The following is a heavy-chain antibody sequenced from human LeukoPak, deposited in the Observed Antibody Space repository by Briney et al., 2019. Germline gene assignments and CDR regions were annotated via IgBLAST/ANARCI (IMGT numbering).Heavy chain of an antibody. V-gene: IGHV6-1*01. D-gene: IGHD3-10*01. Sequence: SQTLSLTCAISGDSVSSNSAAWNWIRQSPSRGLEWLGRTYYRSKWYNDYAVSVKSRITINPDTSKNQFSLQLNSVTPEDTAVYYCARFGMVRGVAHYYYYMDVWGKGTTVTVSS. J-gene: IGHJ6*03. CDR3: ARFGMVRGVAHYYYYMDV. CDR2: TYYRSKWYN. CDR1: GDSVSSNSAA.